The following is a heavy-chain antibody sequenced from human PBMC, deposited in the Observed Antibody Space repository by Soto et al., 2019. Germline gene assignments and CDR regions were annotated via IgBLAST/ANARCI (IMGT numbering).Heavy chain of an antibody. CDR1: GFTFSSYG. CDR3: AEGGKGGSYYYNGMDV. Sequence: QVQLVESGGGVVQPGRSLRLSCAASGFTFSSYGMHWVRQAPGKGLEWGAVISYDGSNKYYADSVKGRFTISRDNSKNTLYLQMNSLSAEDTAVYYCAEGGKGGSYYYNGMDVWGQGTTVTVSS. V-gene: IGHV3-30*18. CDR2: ISYDGSNK. D-gene: IGHD3-16*01. J-gene: IGHJ6*02.